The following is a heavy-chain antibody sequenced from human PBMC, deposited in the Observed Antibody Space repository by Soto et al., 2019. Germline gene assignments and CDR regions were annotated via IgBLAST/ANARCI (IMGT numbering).Heavy chain of an antibody. D-gene: IGHD3-9*01. CDR2: VNPSGGST. Sequence: VSVKPCSEACGFTFTSCYLCWVYHSPGQGLEWMGIVNPSGGSTSYAQKFQGRVTMTRDTSTSTVYMELSSLRSEDTAVYYCARPATPYDKNAFDIWGQGTMVTVSS. CDR3: ARPATPYDKNAFDI. CDR1: GFTFTSCY. V-gene: IGHV1-46*01. J-gene: IGHJ3*02.